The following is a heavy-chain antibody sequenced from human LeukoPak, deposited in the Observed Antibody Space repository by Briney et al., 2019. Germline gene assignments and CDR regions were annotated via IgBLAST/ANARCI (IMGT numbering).Heavy chain of an antibody. V-gene: IGHV4-61*02. Sequence: PSETLSLTCTVSGGSISSSSYYWGWIRQPAGKGLEWIGRIYTSGSTNYNPSLKSRVTMSVDTSKNQFSLKLSSVTAADTAVYYCARGDGYYDFWSGYYRENWFDPWGQGTLVTVSS. CDR1: GGSISSSSYY. CDR3: ARGDGYYDFWSGYYRENWFDP. D-gene: IGHD3-3*01. J-gene: IGHJ5*02. CDR2: IYTSGST.